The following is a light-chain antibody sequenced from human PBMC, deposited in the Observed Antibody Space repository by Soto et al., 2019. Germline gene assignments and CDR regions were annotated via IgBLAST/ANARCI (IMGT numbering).Light chain of an antibody. CDR3: QSYDSSLMAL. CDR2: GNS. J-gene: IGLJ3*02. Sequence: QSVLTQPPSVSGAPGQRVTISCTGSSSKIGSGYDVHWYQQLPGTAPKLLIYGNSNRPSGVPDRFSGSKSGTSASLAITGLQAEDEADYYCQSYDSSLMALFGGGTKLTVL. CDR1: SSKIGSGYD. V-gene: IGLV1-40*01.